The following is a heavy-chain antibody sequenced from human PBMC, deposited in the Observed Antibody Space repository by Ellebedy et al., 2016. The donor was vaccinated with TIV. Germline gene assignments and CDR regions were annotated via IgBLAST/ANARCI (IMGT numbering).Heavy chain of an antibody. CDR2: FDPEDGET. CDR1: GYTLIKLS. Sequence: ASVKVSCXVSGYTLIKLSIHWVRQAPGKGLEWMGGFDPEDGETIYAHRFHGRVTMTEDTSTDTAYMELSSLGSEDTAVYYCATRGDAYSQPYYFNYWGQGTLITVSS. D-gene: IGHD5-24*01. V-gene: IGHV1-24*01. CDR3: ATRGDAYSQPYYFNY. J-gene: IGHJ4*02.